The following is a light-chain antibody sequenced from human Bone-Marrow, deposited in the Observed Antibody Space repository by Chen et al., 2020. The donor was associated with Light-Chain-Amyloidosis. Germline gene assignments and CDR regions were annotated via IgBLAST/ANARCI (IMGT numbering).Light chain of an antibody. CDR3: QQYYGAPFT. J-gene: IGKJ5*01. CDR2: WAS. Sequence: EIVMTQSPDSLAVSLGARATIICKSSRRVTSSTDNKNYLAWYQQKPGQPPRLLFSWASTRESGVPDRFSASGSGTDFTLTISSLQAEDVALYFCQQYYGAPFTFGQGTRLETK. CDR1: RRVTSSTDNKNY. V-gene: IGKV4-1*01.